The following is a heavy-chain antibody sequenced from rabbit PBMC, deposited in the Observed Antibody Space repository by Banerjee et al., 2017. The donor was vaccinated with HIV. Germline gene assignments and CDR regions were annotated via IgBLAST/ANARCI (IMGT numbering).Heavy chain of an antibody. J-gene: IGHJ4*01. CDR2: INTSSGNT. CDR3: ARDTGAWGDFNL. CDR1: GFSFSNKYV. D-gene: IGHD4-1*01. Sequence: SLEESGGDLVKPGADLTLTCTASGFSFSNKYVMCWVRQAPGKGLEWIACINTSSGNTVYATWAKGRFTISRTSSTTVALQMTSLTAADTATYFCARDTGAWGDFNLGGPGTLVTVS. V-gene: IGHV1S40*01.